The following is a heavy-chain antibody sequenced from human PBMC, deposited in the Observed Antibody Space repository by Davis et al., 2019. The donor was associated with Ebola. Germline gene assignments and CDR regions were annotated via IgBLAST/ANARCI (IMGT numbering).Heavy chain of an antibody. V-gene: IGHV3-33*01. CDR1: GFTFSSYG. D-gene: IGHD1-26*01. CDR3: ARDGGYPKFGMDV. Sequence: PGGSLRLSCAASGFTFSSYGMHWVRQAPGKGLEWVAVIWYDGSNKYYADSVKGRFTISRDNSKNTLYLQMNSLRAEDTAVYYCARDGGYPKFGMDVWGQGTTVTVSS. J-gene: IGHJ6*02. CDR2: IWYDGSNK.